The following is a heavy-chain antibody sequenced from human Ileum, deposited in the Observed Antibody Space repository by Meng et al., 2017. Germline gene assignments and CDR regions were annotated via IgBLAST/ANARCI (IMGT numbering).Heavy chain of an antibody. Sequence: GSLRLSCTVFGGSIRHYYWTWIRQPPGKDLEWIGYIYDGGTANYNPSLQRRVTISLDTSKRQFSLTLTSVSAADAAVYYCARRGDGFDMWGQGTMVTVSS. V-gene: IGHV4-59*01. CDR1: GGSIRHYY. D-gene: IGHD5-24*01. J-gene: IGHJ3*02. CDR3: ARRGDGFDM. CDR2: IYDGGTA.